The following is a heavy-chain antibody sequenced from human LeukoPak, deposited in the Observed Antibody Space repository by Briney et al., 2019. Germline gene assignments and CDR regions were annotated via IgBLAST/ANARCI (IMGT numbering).Heavy chain of an antibody. CDR3: SAEPQDYYDSSGYSDY. Sequence: SQTLSLTCTVSGGSISSGSYYWSWIRQPAGKGLEWIGRIYTSGSTNYNPSLKRRVTISVDTSKNQFSLRLSSVTAADTAVYYCSAEPQDYYDSSGYSDYWGQGTLVTVSS. J-gene: IGHJ4*02. V-gene: IGHV4-61*02. CDR1: GGSISSGSYY. CDR2: IYTSGST. D-gene: IGHD3-22*01.